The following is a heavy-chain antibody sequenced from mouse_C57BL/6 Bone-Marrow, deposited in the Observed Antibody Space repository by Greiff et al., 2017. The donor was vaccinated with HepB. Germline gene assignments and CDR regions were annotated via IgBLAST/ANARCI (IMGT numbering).Heavy chain of an antibody. CDR3: AREHYGSRTFDY. D-gene: IGHD1-1*01. CDR1: GYTFTNYW. CDR2: IYPGGGYT. J-gene: IGHJ2*01. V-gene: IGHV1-63*01. Sequence: QVQLQQSGAELVRPGTSVKMSCKASGYTFTNYWIGWAKQRPGHGLGWIGDIYPGGGYTNYNEKFKGKATLTADKSSSTAYMQFSSLTSEDSAIYYCAREHYGSRTFDYWGQGTTLTVSS.